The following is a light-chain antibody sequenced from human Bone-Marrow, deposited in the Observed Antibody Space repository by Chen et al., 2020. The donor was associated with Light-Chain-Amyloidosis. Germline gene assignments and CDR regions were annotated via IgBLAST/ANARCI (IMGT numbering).Light chain of an antibody. V-gene: IGLV2-14*03. J-gene: IGLJ3*02. CDR2: DVS. CDR1: SSDVGGYIY. CDR3: SSYTASSTRV. Sequence: QSALTQPASVSGSPGQSITISCTGTSSDVGGYIYVSWYQQHPGKAPKLMIYDVSNRPSGVSTRFSGSKSGHAASLPIAGLQAEEEADYYCSSYTASSTRVFGGGTKVTVL.